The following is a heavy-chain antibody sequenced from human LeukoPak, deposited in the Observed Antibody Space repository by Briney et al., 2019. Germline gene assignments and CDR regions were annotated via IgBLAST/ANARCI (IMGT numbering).Heavy chain of an antibody. CDR2: INWNGDNT. J-gene: IGHJ3*02. CDR3: AKEGLYDSGAYYLGDALDI. D-gene: IGHD3-22*01. Sequence: GGSLRLSCAASGFTFDDYAMTWVRQAPGKGLEWISGINWNGDNTGYADSVKGRFTISRDNAKNSLYLQMNGLRVEDTAVHFCAKEGLYDSGAYYLGDALDIWGQGTLVTVSS. V-gene: IGHV3-20*04. CDR1: GFTFDDYA.